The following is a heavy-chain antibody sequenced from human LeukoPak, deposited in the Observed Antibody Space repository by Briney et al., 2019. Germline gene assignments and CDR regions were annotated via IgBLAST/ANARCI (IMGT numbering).Heavy chain of an antibody. CDR2: IVPILGTA. D-gene: IGHD6-13*01. V-gene: IGHV1-69*04. J-gene: IGHJ4*02. Sequence: GSSVKVSCKASGGTFSTYAISWVRQAPGQGREWLGRIVPILGTANYAQNFQGRVTITADRSTTTSYMELSSLRSEDTAVYYCARVPQGSSWPYYFDYWGQGTLVPVSS. CDR1: GGTFSTYA. CDR3: ARVPQGSSWPYYFDY.